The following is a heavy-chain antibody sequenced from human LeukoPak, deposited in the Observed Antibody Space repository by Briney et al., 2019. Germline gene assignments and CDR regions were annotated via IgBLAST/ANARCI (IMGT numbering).Heavy chain of an antibody. Sequence: ASVTVSLKSSGVTLNNYAISWVRQAPGQGLGWMGRTVPVFATTTYAQKFQGRVMITADESTSTVHMELSSLTAGDTALYYCARPYGPGNYINLGLDFWGQGTLVTVS. CDR2: TVPVFATT. D-gene: IGHD3-10*01. V-gene: IGHV1-69*13. CDR3: ARPYGPGNYINLGLDF. CDR1: GVTLNNYA. J-gene: IGHJ4*02.